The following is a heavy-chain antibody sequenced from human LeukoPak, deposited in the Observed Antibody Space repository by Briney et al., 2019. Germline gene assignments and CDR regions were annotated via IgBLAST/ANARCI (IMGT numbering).Heavy chain of an antibody. J-gene: IGHJ4*02. CDR1: GYTFTGYY. Sequence: GASVKVSCKASGYTFTGYYMHWVRQAPGQGLEWMGWINPNSGGTNYAQKFQGWVTMTRDTSISTAYMELSRLRSDDTAVYYCARESPYDSSGLPDYWGQGTLVTVSS. D-gene: IGHD3-22*01. V-gene: IGHV1-2*04. CDR2: INPNSGGT. CDR3: ARESPYDSSGLPDY.